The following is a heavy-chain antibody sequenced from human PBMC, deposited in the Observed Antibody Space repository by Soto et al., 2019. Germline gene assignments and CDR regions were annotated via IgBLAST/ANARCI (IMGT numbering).Heavy chain of an antibody. CDR2: ISSSGNS. D-gene: IGHD2-8*01. CDR3: ARGIMRCLDV. CDR1: GGSISGATYY. Sequence: QVQLQESGPGLVQPSQTLSLICSVSGGSISGATYYWNWIRQHPGKGLEWIGYISSSGNSFYNPSFESRPTISVATSKCHFSLKLSSVTAADTAIYYCARGIMRCLDVWGQGTTVTVSS. V-gene: IGHV4-31*03. J-gene: IGHJ6*02.